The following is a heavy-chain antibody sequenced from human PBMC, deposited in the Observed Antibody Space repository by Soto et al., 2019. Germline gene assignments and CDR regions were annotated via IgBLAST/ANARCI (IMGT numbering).Heavy chain of an antibody. Sequence: SETLSLTCAVSGGSISSSNWWSWVRQPPGKGLEWIGEIYHSGSTNYNPSLKSRVTISVDKSKNQFSLKLSSVTAADTAVYYCAREVGYSYGYGPNYFDYWGQGTLVTVSS. D-gene: IGHD5-18*01. CDR2: IYHSGST. CDR3: AREVGYSYGYGPNYFDY. J-gene: IGHJ4*02. V-gene: IGHV4-4*02. CDR1: GGSISSSNW.